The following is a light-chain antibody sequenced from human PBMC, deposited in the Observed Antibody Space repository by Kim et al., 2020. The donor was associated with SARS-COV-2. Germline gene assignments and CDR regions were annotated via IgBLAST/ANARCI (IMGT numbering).Light chain of an antibody. CDR2: YDD. J-gene: IGLJ2*01. CDR3: AAWDDSLNGVV. Sequence: QSVLTQPPSLSETPRQRVTISCSGSNSNIGNNGVNWYQHLPGQPPKLLIFYDDLLPSGVSDRFSGPKSGTSASLAISGLQSQDEATYYCAAWDDSLNGVVFGAGTQLTVL. CDR1: NSNIGNNG. V-gene: IGLV1-36*01.